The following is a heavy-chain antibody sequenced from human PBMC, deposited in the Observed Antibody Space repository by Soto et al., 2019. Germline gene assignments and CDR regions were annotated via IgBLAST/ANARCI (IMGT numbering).Heavy chain of an antibody. J-gene: IGHJ3*02. CDR1: GYSFTSYW. CDR3: ARLWEAAGAIDAFDI. V-gene: IGHV5-51*01. Sequence: GESLKISCKGSGYSFTSYWIGWVRQMPGKGLEWMGIIYPGDSDTRYSPSFQGQVTISADKSISTAYLQWSSLKASDTAMYYCARLWEAAGAIDAFDIWGQGTMVTVSS. D-gene: IGHD6-13*01. CDR2: IYPGDSDT.